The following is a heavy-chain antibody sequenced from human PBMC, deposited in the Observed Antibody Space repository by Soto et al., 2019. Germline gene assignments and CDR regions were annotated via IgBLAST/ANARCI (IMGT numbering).Heavy chain of an antibody. Sequence: GGSLRLSCAASGFTFSSYWMSWVRQAPGKGLEWVANIKQDGSEKYYVDSVKGRFTISRDNAKNSLYLQMNSLRAEDTAVYYCARGRRTGDRGSWFDPWGQGTLVTVSS. V-gene: IGHV3-7*03. CDR3: ARGRRTGDRGSWFDP. CDR1: GFTFSSYW. D-gene: IGHD7-27*01. J-gene: IGHJ5*02. CDR2: IKQDGSEK.